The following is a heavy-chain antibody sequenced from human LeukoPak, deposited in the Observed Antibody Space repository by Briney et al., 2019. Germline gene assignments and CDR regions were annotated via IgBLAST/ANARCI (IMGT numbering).Heavy chain of an antibody. V-gene: IGHV3-49*04. J-gene: IGHJ6*02. CDR1: GFTFGDYA. CDR3: TRGGTMVRGVKLGIDV. Sequence: GGSLRLSCTASGFTFGDYAMSWVRQAPGKGLEWVGFIRSKAYGGTTEYAASVKGRFTISRDDSKSIAYLQMNSLKTEDTAVYYCTRGGTMVRGVKLGIDVWGQGTTVTVSS. D-gene: IGHD3-10*01. CDR2: IRSKAYGGTT.